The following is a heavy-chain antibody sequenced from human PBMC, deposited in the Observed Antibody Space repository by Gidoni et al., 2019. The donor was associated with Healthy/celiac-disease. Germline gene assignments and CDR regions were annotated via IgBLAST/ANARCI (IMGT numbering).Heavy chain of an antibody. Sequence: EVQLVESGGGLVQPGGSLRLSGAASGCTFSSYSMNWVRQAPGKGLEWVSYLSSSSSTIYYADSVKGRFTISRDNAKNSLYLQMNSLRAEDTAVYYCARDRSYYDSSGYYDYWGQGTLVTVSS. CDR3: ARDRSYYDSSGYYDY. V-gene: IGHV3-48*01. CDR2: LSSSSSTI. CDR1: GCTFSSYS. J-gene: IGHJ4*02. D-gene: IGHD3-22*01.